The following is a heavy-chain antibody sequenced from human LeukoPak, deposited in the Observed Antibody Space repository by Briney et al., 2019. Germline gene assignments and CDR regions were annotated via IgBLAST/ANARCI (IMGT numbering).Heavy chain of an antibody. Sequence: GGSLRLSCVVSGFNVNNNYVSWVRQAPGKGLEWVSVIYAGETIKYADSVKGRFTISRDNAKNSLYLQMNSLRAEDTAVYYCARGRTNVAAADNWFDPWGQGTLVTVSS. CDR3: ARGRTNVAAADNWFDP. J-gene: IGHJ5*02. CDR2: IYAGETI. CDR1: GFNVNNNY. D-gene: IGHD6-13*01. V-gene: IGHV3-66*01.